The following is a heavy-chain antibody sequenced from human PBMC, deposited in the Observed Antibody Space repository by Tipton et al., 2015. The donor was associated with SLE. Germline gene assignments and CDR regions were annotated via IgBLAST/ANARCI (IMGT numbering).Heavy chain of an antibody. Sequence: TLSLTCTVSGGSISGYYWSWIRQPPGKGLEWIGYIYYRGDTNYNPSLKSRIAMSVDTSKNQFSLNLTSVTAADTAVYSCARVAASGGYYRFFDYWGQGTLVTVSS. V-gene: IGHV4-59*01. J-gene: IGHJ4*02. CDR2: IYYRGDT. D-gene: IGHD6-19*01. CDR3: ARVAASGGYYRFFDY. CDR1: GGSISGYY.